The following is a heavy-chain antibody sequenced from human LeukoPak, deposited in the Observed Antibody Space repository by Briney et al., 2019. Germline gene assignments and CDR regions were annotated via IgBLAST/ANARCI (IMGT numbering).Heavy chain of an antibody. J-gene: IGHJ6*02. CDR2: IWYDGSNK. D-gene: IGHD2-15*01. Sequence: GGSLRLSCAASGFTFNTYGMHWVRQAPGKGLEWVAVIWYDGSNKYYADSVEGRFTISRDNPKNTLYLQMNRLRAEDTAVYYCARDRDCSGGSCYYYYYGMDVWGQGTTVTVSS. V-gene: IGHV3-33*01. CDR3: ARDRDCSGGSCYYYYYGMDV. CDR1: GFTFNTYG.